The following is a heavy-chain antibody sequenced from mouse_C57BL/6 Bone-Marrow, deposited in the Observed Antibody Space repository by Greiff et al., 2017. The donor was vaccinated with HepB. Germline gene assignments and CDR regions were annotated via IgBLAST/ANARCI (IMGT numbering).Heavy chain of an antibody. CDR2: INYDGSST. V-gene: IGHV5-16*01. J-gene: IGHJ2*01. CDR1: GFTFSDYY. CDR3: ARGTAQAHFDY. Sequence: DVKLVESEGGLVQPGSSMKLSCTASGFTFSDYYMAWVRQVPEKGLEWVANINYDGSSTYYLDSLKSRFIISRDNAKNILYLQMSSLKSEDTATYYCARGTAQAHFDYWGQGTTLTVSS. D-gene: IGHD3-2*02.